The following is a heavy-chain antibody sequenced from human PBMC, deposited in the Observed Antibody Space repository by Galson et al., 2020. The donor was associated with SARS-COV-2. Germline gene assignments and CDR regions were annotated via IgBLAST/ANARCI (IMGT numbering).Heavy chain of an antibody. CDR3: ARGRYCGGGSCSFRYFDL. V-gene: IGHV4-34*01. Sequence: PSQTLSLTCAVYTGSFSAYYRTWIRQPPGLGLEWTGEISHSGSSNSNPSLKSRVTMSVDTSKNQFSLKMSSVTAADTAVYYCARGRYCGGGSCSFRYFDLWGRGTLVTVSS. D-gene: IGHD2-15*01. J-gene: IGHJ2*01. CDR2: ISHSGSS. CDR1: TGSFSAYY.